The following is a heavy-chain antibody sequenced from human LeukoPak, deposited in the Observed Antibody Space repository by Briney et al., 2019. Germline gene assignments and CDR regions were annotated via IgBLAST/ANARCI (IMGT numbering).Heavy chain of an antibody. Sequence: PGGSLRLSCAASGFTFSSYWMTWVRQAPGKGLEWVANIKLDGTEKYYVDSLKDRFTISRDNAKNSLYLQMNSLRAEDTAVYYCARVTAMVPGDFDYWGQGTLVTVSS. J-gene: IGHJ4*02. V-gene: IGHV3-7*01. CDR1: GFTFSSYW. CDR2: IKLDGTEK. CDR3: ARVTAMVPGDFDY. D-gene: IGHD5-18*01.